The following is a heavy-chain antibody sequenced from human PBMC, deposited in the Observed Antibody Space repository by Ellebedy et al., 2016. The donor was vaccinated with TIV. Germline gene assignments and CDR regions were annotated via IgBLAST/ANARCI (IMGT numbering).Heavy chain of an antibody. CDR3: AKGLGGSYAGFDY. CDR1: GFIFRSYA. Sequence: GGSLRLXXAASGFIFRSYALTWVRQAPGKGLEWVSSLRGDYGSTYYADSVKGRFTISRDNSKNTLYLQMNSLRAEDTAVYYCAKGLGGSYAGFDYWGQGTLVTVSS. D-gene: IGHD1-26*01. CDR2: LRGDYGST. V-gene: IGHV3-23*01. J-gene: IGHJ4*02.